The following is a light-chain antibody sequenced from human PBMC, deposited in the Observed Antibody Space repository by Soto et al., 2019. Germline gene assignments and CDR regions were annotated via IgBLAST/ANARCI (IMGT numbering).Light chain of an antibody. CDR1: SSDVGGYNY. Sequence: QSALTQPRSVSGSPGQSVTISCTGTSSDVGGYNYVSWYQQQPGKAPKHIIYDVNKRPSGVPGRLSASKSGNTASLTISGLQAEDEADYYCSSYAGNFHFVFGSGTKLTVL. V-gene: IGLV2-11*01. J-gene: IGLJ1*01. CDR3: SSYAGNFHFV. CDR2: DVN.